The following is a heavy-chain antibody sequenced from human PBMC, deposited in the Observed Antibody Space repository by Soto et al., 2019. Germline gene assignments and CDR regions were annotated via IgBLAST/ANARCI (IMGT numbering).Heavy chain of an antibody. V-gene: IGHV3-53*01. CDR3: ARGFSAGKGSPPDF. CDR2: VYDLDSI. D-gene: IGHD6-13*01. Sequence: DVQLVESGGGLIQPGGSLRLSCVASGLTVSGKKYIAWGRQATGKGPEWVSGVYDLDSIYSEDSVKGRFTISRDNSKNTLYLQMSILRGEDTAVYYCARGFSAGKGSPPDFWGQGSLVTVSS. CDR1: GLTVSGKKY. J-gene: IGHJ4*02.